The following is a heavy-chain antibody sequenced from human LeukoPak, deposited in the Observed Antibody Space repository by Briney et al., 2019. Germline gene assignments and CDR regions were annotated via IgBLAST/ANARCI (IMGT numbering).Heavy chain of an antibody. V-gene: IGHV1-69*06. D-gene: IGHD3-10*01. J-gene: IGHJ6*03. CDR2: IIPIFGTA. CDR3: ARASPVRGVTGYHYMDV. CDR1: GYTFTSYG. Sequence: SVKVSCKASGYTFTSYGISWVRQAPGQGLEWMGGIIPIFGTANYAQKFQGRVTITADKSTSTAYMELSSLRSEDTAVYYCARASPVRGVTGYHYMDVWGKGTTVTVSS.